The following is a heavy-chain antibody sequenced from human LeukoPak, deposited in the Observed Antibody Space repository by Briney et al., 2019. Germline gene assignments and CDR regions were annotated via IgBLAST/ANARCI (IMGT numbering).Heavy chain of an antibody. V-gene: IGHV3-13*01. CDR1: GFTFSSYD. CDR2: IGTAGDT. CDR3: ARSPASGSFNDAFDI. J-gene: IGHJ3*02. Sequence: GGSLRLSCAASGFTFSSYDMHWVRQATGKGLEWVSAIGTAGDTYYPGSVKGRFTISRENAKNSLYLQMNSLRAGDTAVYYCARSPASGSFNDAFDIWGQGTMVTVSS. D-gene: IGHD3-10*01.